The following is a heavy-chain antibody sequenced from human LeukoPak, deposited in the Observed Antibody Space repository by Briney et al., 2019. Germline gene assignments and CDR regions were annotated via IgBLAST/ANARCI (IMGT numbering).Heavy chain of an antibody. CDR3: GREWPMFDFWSGYSLYYYYYYMDV. CDR2: IYYSGST. D-gene: IGHD3-3*01. J-gene: IGHJ6*03. V-gene: IGHV4-39*07. Sequence: PSETLSLTCTVSGGSISSSSYYWGWIRQPPGKGLEWIGSIYYSGSTYYNPSLKSRVTISVDTSKNQFSLKLSSVTAADTAVYYCGREWPMFDFWSGYSLYYYYYYMDVWGKGTTVTVSS. CDR1: GGSISSSSYY.